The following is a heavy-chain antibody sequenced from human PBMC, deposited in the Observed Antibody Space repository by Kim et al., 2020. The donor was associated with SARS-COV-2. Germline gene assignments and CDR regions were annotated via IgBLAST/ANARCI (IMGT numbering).Heavy chain of an antibody. D-gene: IGHD5-18*01. J-gene: IGHJ4*02. CDR3: ARARGYSYGYDGEFDY. Sequence: SLKSRVTISVDTSKNQFSLKLSSVTAADTAVYYCARARGYSYGYDGEFDYWGQGTLVTVSS. V-gene: IGHV4-30-2*04.